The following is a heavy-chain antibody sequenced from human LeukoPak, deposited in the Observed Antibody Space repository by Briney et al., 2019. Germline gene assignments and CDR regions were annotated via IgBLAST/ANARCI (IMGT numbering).Heavy chain of an antibody. J-gene: IGHJ4*02. Sequence: PGGSLRLSCAASGFTFSSYGMHWVRQAPGKGLEWVSAISGSGGSTYYADSVKGRFTISRDNSKNTLYLQMNSLGPEDTAMYYCAKVRVVFNWNYAYYFDYWGQGTLVTVSS. CDR1: GFTFSSYG. V-gene: IGHV3-23*01. D-gene: IGHD1-7*01. CDR2: ISGSGGST. CDR3: AKVRVVFNWNYAYYFDY.